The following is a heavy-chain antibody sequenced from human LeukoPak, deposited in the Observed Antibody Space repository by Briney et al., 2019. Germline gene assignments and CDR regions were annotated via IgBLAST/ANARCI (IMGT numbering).Heavy chain of an antibody. V-gene: IGHV4-59*12. CDR2: IYYSGST. Sequence: PSETLSLTCTVSGGSISSYYWSWIRQPPGKGLEWIGYIYYSGSTNYNPSLKSRVTISVDTSKNQFSLKLSSVTAADTAVYYCARDYCSSTSCYPNFGYWGQGTLVTVSS. CDR1: GGSISSYY. J-gene: IGHJ4*02. CDR3: ARDYCSSTSCYPNFGY. D-gene: IGHD2-2*01.